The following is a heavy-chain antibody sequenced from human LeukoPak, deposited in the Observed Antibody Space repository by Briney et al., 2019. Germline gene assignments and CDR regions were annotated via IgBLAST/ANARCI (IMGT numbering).Heavy chain of an antibody. CDR3: ARDKTYYYDSSGSPGYGMDV. D-gene: IGHD3-22*01. J-gene: IGHJ6*02. Sequence: ASVKVSCKASGYTFTGYYMHWVRQAPGQGLEWMGWINPNSGGTNYAQEFQGRVTMIRDTSISTAYMELSRLRSDDTAVYYCARDKTYYYDSSGSPGYGMDVWGQGTTVTVSS. CDR2: INPNSGGT. V-gene: IGHV1-2*02. CDR1: GYTFTGYY.